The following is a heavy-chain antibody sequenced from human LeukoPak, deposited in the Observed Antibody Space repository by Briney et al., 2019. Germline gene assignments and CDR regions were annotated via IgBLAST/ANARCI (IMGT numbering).Heavy chain of an antibody. CDR3: ARSGTAIAVAGFDY. CDR2: IYYSGST. CDR1: GGSISSGGYY. V-gene: IGHV4-31*03. J-gene: IGHJ4*02. Sequence: NSSETLSLTCTVSGGSISSGGYYWSWIRQHPGKGLEWIGYIYYSGSTYYNPSLKSRVTISVDTSKNQFSLKLSSVTAADTAVYYCARSGTAIAVAGFDYWGQGTLVTVSS. D-gene: IGHD6-19*01.